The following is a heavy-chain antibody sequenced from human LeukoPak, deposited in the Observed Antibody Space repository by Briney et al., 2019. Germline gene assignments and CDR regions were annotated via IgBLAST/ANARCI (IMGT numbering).Heavy chain of an antibody. CDR2: IGTSNSYI. CDR3: AKDLNTCVFDY. CDR1: GFTFSSYS. D-gene: IGHD3-16*01. V-gene: IGHV3-21*04. Sequence: GGSLRLSCAASGFTFSSYSMNWVRQAPGKGLEWVSFIGTSNSYIFHADSMKGRFTISRDNSKNTLDLQMNSLRAEDTAVYYCAKDLNTCVFDYWGQGTLVTVSS. J-gene: IGHJ4*02.